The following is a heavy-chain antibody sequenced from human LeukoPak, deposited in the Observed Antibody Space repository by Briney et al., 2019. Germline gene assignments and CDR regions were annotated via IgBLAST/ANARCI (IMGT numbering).Heavy chain of an antibody. CDR3: STDSGSSFDY. CDR1: GFTFTNAW. D-gene: IGHD1-26*01. CDR2: IKSKTHGGTT. J-gene: IGHJ4*02. Sequence: GGSLRLSCAASGFTFTNAWMSWVRQAPEKGLEWVGRIKSKTHGGTTDYAAPVKGRFTISRDDSKNTLYLQMNSLKTEDTAVYYCSTDSGSSFDYWGQGTLVIVSS. V-gene: IGHV3-15*01.